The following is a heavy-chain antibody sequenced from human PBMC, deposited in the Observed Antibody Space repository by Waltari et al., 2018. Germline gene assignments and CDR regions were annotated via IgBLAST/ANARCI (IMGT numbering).Heavy chain of an antibody. V-gene: IGHV4-59*01. Sequence: QVQLQESGPGLVKPSETLSLTCPVSGRYISSYYWSWIRQPPGKGLEWIGYIYYSGRTNYNPSLKSRVTISVDTSKNQFSLKLSSVTAADTAVYYCARGSLRKGFDYWGQGTLVTVSS. CDR3: ARGSLRKGFDY. CDR2: IYYSGRT. J-gene: IGHJ4*02. CDR1: GRYISSYY. D-gene: IGHD4-17*01.